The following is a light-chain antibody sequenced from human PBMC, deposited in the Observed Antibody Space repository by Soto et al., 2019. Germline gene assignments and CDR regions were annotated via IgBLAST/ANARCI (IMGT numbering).Light chain of an antibody. CDR2: DVS. Sequence: QSALTQPASVSGSPGQSITISCTGTSSDVGGYNYVSWYQQHPGKAPKLMIYDVSNRPSGVSNRFSGSKSGNTASLNISGLQAEDEADYYCSSYTSSSTLVFGGGTK. CDR1: SSDVGGYNY. J-gene: IGLJ3*02. V-gene: IGLV2-14*01. CDR3: SSYTSSSTLV.